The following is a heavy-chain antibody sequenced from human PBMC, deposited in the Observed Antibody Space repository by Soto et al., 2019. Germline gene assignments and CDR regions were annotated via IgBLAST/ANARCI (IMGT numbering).Heavy chain of an antibody. D-gene: IGHD1-26*01. CDR3: AAQATGYLVPFDF. V-gene: IGHV3-23*01. Sequence: EVQLLESGGGLVQPGGSLRLSCAASGFSFSTCAVSWVRQAPGKGLEWVSSISASGDTTHYAESVRGRFTISRDNSRNTLYLHMSSLTAEDTAIYSCAAQATGYLVPFDFWGRGTLVTVSS. CDR2: ISASGDTT. J-gene: IGHJ4*02. CDR1: GFSFSTCA.